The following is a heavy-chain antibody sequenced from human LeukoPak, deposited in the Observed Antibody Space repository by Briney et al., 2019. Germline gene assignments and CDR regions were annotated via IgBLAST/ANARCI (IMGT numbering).Heavy chain of an antibody. Sequence: PSETLSLTCTVSGGSISSYYWSWIRQPPGKGLEWIGYIYSSGSTNYNPSLKSRVTISVDTSKNQFSLRLSSVTAADTAVYYCARDLRGGSGSYYLYYYYMDVWGKGTTVTVSS. CDR2: IYSSGST. V-gene: IGHV4-59*01. CDR3: ARDLRGGSGSYYLYYYYMDV. CDR1: GGSISSYY. D-gene: IGHD3-10*01. J-gene: IGHJ6*03.